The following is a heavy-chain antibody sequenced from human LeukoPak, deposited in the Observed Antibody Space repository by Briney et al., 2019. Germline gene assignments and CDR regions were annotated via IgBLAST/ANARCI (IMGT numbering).Heavy chain of an antibody. D-gene: IGHD2/OR15-2a*01. J-gene: IGHJ3*02. Sequence: PGGSLRLSCAASGFTLSSYVVSWVRQAPGKGLQWVSAVSVSGGSTHYADSVKGRFTISRDNAGNSLYLQMNSLRAEDTAVYYCLPLLSRPYVEDGFDIWGQGTMVTVSS. CDR1: GFTLSSYV. CDR2: VSVSGGST. CDR3: LPLLSRPYVEDGFDI. V-gene: IGHV3-23*01.